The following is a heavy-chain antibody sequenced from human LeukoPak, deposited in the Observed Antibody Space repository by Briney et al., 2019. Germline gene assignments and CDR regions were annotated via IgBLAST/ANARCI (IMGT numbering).Heavy chain of an antibody. J-gene: IGHJ6*03. V-gene: IGHV1-2*06. CDR3: ARDTGYSRIGWASYYYMDV. CDR1: GYTFTGYY. D-gene: IGHD6-13*01. Sequence: ASVKVSCKASGYTFTGYYMHWVLQAPGQGLEWMGRINPNSGGTNYAQKFQGRVTMTRDTSISTAYMELSRLRSDDTAVYYCARDTGYSRIGWASYYYMDVWGKGTTVTVSS. CDR2: INPNSGGT.